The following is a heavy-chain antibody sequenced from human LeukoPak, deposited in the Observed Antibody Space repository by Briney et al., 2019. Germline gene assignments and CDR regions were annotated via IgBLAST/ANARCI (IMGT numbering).Heavy chain of an antibody. V-gene: IGHV1-24*01. CDR2: FDPEDGET. CDR3: ARARYYHSPNGAFDV. J-gene: IGHJ3*01. Sequence: SVKVSCKVSGYTLTELSMHWVRQAPGKGLEWMGGFDPEDGETIYAQKFQGRVTMTEDTSTDTAYMELSRLRSDDTAVYYCARARYYHSPNGAFDVWGQGTMVTVSP. D-gene: IGHD3-9*01. CDR1: GYTLTELS.